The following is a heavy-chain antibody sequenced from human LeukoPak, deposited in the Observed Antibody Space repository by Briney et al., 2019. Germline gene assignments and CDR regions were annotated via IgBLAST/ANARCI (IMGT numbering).Heavy chain of an antibody. J-gene: IGHJ2*01. CDR3: ARKSSRGGFNGYDYWYFDL. CDR1: GGSISSYF. CDR2: ISYSGNT. Sequence: SETLSLTCTVSGGSISSYFWSWLRQPPGKRLEWIGYISYSGNTDYNPSLKSRVTLSVYTSKNRLSPKLSSVTAADTAVYYCARKSSRGGFNGYDYWYFDLWGRGTLVTVSS. V-gene: IGHV4-59*08. D-gene: IGHD5-12*01.